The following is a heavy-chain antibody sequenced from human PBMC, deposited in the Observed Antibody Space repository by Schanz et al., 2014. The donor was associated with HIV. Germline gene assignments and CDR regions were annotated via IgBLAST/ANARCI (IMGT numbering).Heavy chain of an antibody. Sequence: QVQLVESGGGVVQPGRSLRLSCAASGFTFSSYGMHWVRQAPGKGLEWVAVISYDGSDKYYADSVKGRFTISRDNSKNTLHLQMNRLRVEDRAVYYCARASRIAASDRDPRLSYLYGMDVWGQGTTVIVSS. J-gene: IGHJ6*02. CDR1: GFTFSSYG. CDR3: ARASRIAASDRDPRLSYLYGMDV. CDR2: ISYDGSDK. D-gene: IGHD6-13*01. V-gene: IGHV3-33*05.